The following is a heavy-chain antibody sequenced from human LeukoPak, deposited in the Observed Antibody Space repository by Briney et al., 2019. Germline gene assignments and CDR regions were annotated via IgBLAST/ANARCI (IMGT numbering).Heavy chain of an antibody. CDR2: IYYSGST. J-gene: IGHJ5*02. D-gene: IGHD3-16*01. Sequence: SETLSLTCTVSGGSISSSSHYWGWIRQPPGKGLDWIGSIYYSGSTYYNPSLMSRVTISVDTSKNQFSLKLSSVTAADTAVYYCASDRGGTNWFDPWGQGTLVTVSS. CDR1: GGSISSSSHY. V-gene: IGHV4-39*07. CDR3: ASDRGGTNWFDP.